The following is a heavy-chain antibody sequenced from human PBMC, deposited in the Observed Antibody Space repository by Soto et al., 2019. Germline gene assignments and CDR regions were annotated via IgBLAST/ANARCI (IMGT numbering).Heavy chain of an antibody. Sequence: KASETLSLTCAVYGGSFSGYYWSWIRQPPGKGLEWIGEINHSGSTNYNPSLKSRVTISVDTSKNQFSLKLSSVTAADTAVYYCARLQQRYYYYGMDVWGQGTTVTVSS. CDR1: GGSFSGYY. CDR3: ARLQQRYYYYGMDV. CDR2: INHSGST. D-gene: IGHD6-25*01. J-gene: IGHJ6*02. V-gene: IGHV4-34*01.